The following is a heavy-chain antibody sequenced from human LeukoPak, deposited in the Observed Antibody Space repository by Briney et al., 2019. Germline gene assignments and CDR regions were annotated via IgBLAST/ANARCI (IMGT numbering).Heavy chain of an antibody. CDR3: ARGGDTYMDF. Sequence: ASVTVSCKASGYSFTDYGLSWVRQAPGQGLEWMGWIRVYNGDTNYAQKFQGRLTVTADPSTRTAYMELRRLRSDDTAAYYCARGGDTYMDFWGQGTLVTISS. CDR1: GYSFTDYG. D-gene: IGHD2-2*02. CDR2: IRVYNGDT. J-gene: IGHJ4*02. V-gene: IGHV1-18*01.